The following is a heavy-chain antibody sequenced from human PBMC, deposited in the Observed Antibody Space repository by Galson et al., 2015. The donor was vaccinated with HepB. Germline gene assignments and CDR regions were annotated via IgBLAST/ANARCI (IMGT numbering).Heavy chain of an antibody. Sequence: LSLTCTVSGAPISSFDWWGWVRQPPGEGLKWIGEVYHSGTANYNPSLKSRVTVSVDKSQNQFSLRLYSVTAADTAVYYCATSGGQQLNDFWGQGTLFTVSS. V-gene: IGHV4-4*02. CDR2: VYHSGTA. J-gene: IGHJ4*02. CDR3: ATSGGQQLNDF. CDR1: GAPISSFDW. D-gene: IGHD6-13*01.